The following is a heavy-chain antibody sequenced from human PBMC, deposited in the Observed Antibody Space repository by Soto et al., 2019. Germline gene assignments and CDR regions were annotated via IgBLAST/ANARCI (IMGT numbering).Heavy chain of an antibody. J-gene: IGHJ4*02. D-gene: IGHD3-3*01. CDR3: AKWSYLDY. CDR2: ISGSDGKT. Sequence: GGSLRLSCTTSGFSFASFAMTWVRQAPGKGLEWVATISGSDGKTYYADSVKGRFSISRDTSRNTLYLQMNSLRADDTAIYYCAKWSYLDYWGQGTRVPVYS. V-gene: IGHV3-23*01. CDR1: GFSFASFA.